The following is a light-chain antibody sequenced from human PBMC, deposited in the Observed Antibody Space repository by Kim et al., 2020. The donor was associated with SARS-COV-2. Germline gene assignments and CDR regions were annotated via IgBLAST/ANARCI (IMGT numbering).Light chain of an antibody. J-gene: IGKJ2*01. CDR1: QSVLYSSNNKNY. Sequence: RATIKCKSSQSVLYSSNNKNYLAWYQQKSGQPPKLLIYWASTRESGVPDRFTGGGSGTDFTLTISSLQAEDVAVYFCQQYYSPQYTFGQGTKLEI. CDR2: WAS. V-gene: IGKV4-1*01. CDR3: QQYYSPQYT.